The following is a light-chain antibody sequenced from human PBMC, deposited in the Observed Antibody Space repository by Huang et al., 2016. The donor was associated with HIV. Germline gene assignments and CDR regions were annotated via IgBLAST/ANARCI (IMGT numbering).Light chain of an antibody. CDR3: QQYYITPLT. CDR1: QIISYNSNNKHY. CDR2: WAS. V-gene: IGKV4-1*01. J-gene: IGKJ4*01. Sequence: DIVMTQSPDSLVVSLGERATINCQSSQIISYNSNNKHYLAWYQQKPGQPPKLLISWASTRECGVPDRFTGSGSGTDFTLTISSLQAEDVAVYYCQQYYITPLTFGGGTKVEI.